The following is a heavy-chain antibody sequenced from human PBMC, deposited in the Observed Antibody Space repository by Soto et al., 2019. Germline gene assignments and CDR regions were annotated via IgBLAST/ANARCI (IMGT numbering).Heavy chain of an antibody. Sequence: ASVKVSCKASGYTFTNYGISWVRQAPAQGLECMGWISGYNGDTNYAQKFQGRVTMTTDTSTSTAYMELRSLRSDDTAVYYCARDPSELRTGRYNALEVRGQGTTVTV. CDR3: ARDPSELRTGRYNALEV. V-gene: IGHV1-18*04. J-gene: IGHJ6*02. CDR2: ISGYNGDT. D-gene: IGHD1-26*01. CDR1: GYTFTNYG.